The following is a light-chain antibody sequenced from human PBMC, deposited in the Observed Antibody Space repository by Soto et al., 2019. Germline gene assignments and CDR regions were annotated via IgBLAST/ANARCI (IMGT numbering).Light chain of an antibody. CDR2: WAS. Sequence: ATINCKSSQSVLYSSNNKNYLAWYQQKPGQPPKLLIYWASTRESGVPDRFSGSGSGTDFTLTISSLQAEDVAVYYCQQYYSTPWTFGQGTKVEIK. V-gene: IGKV4-1*01. CDR3: QQYYSTPWT. J-gene: IGKJ1*01. CDR1: QSVLYSSNNKNY.